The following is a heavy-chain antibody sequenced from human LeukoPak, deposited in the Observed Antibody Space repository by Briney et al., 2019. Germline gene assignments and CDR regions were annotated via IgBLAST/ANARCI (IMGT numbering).Heavy chain of an antibody. CDR2: ISGSGGST. D-gene: IGHD2-2*01. Sequence: PGGSLRLSCAASGFTFSSYAMSWVRQAPGKGLEWVSAISGSGGSTYYADSAKGRFTISRDNSKNTLYLQMNSLRAEDTAVYYCAKDRGYCSSTSCYSDGMDVWGKGTTVTVSS. V-gene: IGHV3-23*01. CDR1: GFTFSSYA. CDR3: AKDRGYCSSTSCYSDGMDV. J-gene: IGHJ6*04.